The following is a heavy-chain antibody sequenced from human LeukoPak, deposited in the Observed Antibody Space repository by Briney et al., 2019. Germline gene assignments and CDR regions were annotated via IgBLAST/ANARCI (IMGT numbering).Heavy chain of an antibody. CDR2: ISHDGSKK. D-gene: IGHD2-15*01. CDR1: GFAFSSYA. J-gene: IGHJ4*02. V-gene: IGHV3-30-3*01. Sequence: GGSLRLSCAASGFAFSSYAVHWVRQAPGKGLECVAVISHDGSKKYYADFVKGRFTISRDNSKNTLYLHMNSLIPEDTAVYYCTAKHLLGNCYSCFDSWGQGTLVTVSS. CDR3: TAKHLLGNCYSCFDS.